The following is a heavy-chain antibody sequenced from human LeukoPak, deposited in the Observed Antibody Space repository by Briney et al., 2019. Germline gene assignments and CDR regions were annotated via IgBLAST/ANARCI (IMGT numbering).Heavy chain of an antibody. CDR3: ARVDYGSGSSSYCYYMYV. CDR2: LYTRGST. V-gene: IGHV4-4*07. J-gene: IGHJ6*03. Sequence: PSETLSLTCTVSGGSLSSYYWSWVPQPAGKGLEWIARLYTRGSTNYNPARKRRVTMSVDTSNNQFSLKLSSVTAADTAVYYCARVDYGSGSSSYCYYMYVCGKGTTVTVS. CDR1: GGSLSSYY. D-gene: IGHD3-10*01.